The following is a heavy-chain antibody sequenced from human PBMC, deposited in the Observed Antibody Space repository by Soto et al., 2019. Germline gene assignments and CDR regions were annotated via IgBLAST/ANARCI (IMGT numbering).Heavy chain of an antibody. CDR1: GFTFSSYA. D-gene: IGHD5-12*01. CDR3: AKNTWLNYGMDV. Sequence: GGSLRLSCAAAGFTFSSYAMSWVRQAPGKGLEWVSAISGSGGSTYYADSVKGRFTISRDNSKNTLYLQMNSLRAEDTAVYYCAKNTWLNYGMDVWGQGTTVTVSS. V-gene: IGHV3-23*01. CDR2: ISGSGGST. J-gene: IGHJ6*02.